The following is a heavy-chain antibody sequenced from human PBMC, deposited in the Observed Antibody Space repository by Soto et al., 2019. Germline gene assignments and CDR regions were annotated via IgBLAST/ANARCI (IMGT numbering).Heavy chain of an antibody. D-gene: IGHD3-22*01. CDR3: ARGGYFDSSNYLAY. V-gene: IGHV1-3*01. Sequence: ASVKVSCKASGYIFTSYGINWVRQAPGRGLEWMGWINPGNGNTKYSQQFQGRVIIDRDTSASTAYMELSSLRPEDTAVYYCARGGYFDSSNYLAYWGLGTLVTVSS. J-gene: IGHJ4*02. CDR1: GYIFTSYG. CDR2: INPGNGNT.